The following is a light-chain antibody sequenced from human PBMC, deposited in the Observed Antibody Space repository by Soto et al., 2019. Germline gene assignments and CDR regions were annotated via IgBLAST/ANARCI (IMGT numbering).Light chain of an antibody. CDR3: QQFNSYPLT. CDR2: DAS. Sequence: IRLTQSPSSLSASVGDKVTISCRASQAINSALAWCQQRPGKAPMVLIYDASILESGVPSRFSGSGSGTDFTLTISSLQPEDFATYYCQQFNSYPLTFGGGTKVEIE. J-gene: IGKJ4*01. V-gene: IGKV1-13*02. CDR1: QAINSA.